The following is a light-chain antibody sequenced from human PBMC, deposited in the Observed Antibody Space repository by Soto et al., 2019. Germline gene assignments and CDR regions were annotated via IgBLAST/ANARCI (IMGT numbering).Light chain of an antibody. CDR2: EVS. V-gene: IGLV2-14*01. CDR3: SSYTSTSTLVV. CDR1: RSDVGGYNY. J-gene: IGLJ1*01. Sequence: QSALTQPASVSGSPGQSITISCTGTRSDVGGYNYVSRYQQHPGKAPKLMIFEVSNRPSGVSNRFSGSKSGNTASLTISGLQAADEADYYCSSYTSTSTLVVFGTGTKVTVL.